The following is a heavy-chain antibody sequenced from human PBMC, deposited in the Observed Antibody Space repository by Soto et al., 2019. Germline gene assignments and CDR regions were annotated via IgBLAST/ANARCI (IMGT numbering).Heavy chain of an antibody. CDR1: GGSISSYY. CDR3: ARHHDS. CDR2: NYYSRST. Sequence: QVQLQESGPGLVKPSETLSLTCTVSGGSISSYYWSWIRQPPGKGLEWIGYNYYSRSTNYTPSLNSRGARSGDTSKNQFSLRLSSVTAADTAVYYCARHHDSWGQGTLVTVSS. J-gene: IGHJ4*02. V-gene: IGHV4-59*08.